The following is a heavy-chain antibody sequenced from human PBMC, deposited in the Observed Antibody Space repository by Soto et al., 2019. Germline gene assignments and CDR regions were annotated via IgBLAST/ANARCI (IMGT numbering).Heavy chain of an antibody. CDR2: IYWDDVK. J-gene: IGHJ4*02. D-gene: IGHD4-17*01. Sequence: QITLKESGPTLVNPTQPLTLTCTLSGFSLSTGGVGVGWIRQSPGKALEWLAVIYWDDVKHYSPSLERRLTITKDTSESEVVLTITNMDPVDTATYYCARKGSGDDALDYWGQGMLVTVSS. CDR3: ARKGSGDDALDY. V-gene: IGHV2-5*02. CDR1: GFSLSTGGVG.